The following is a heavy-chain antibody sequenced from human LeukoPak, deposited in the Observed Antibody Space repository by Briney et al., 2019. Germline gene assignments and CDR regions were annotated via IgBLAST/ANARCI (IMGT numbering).Heavy chain of an antibody. V-gene: IGHV4-31*03. CDR3: ARLNYYDSSGVDI. CDR1: GGSISSGGYY. D-gene: IGHD3-22*01. J-gene: IGHJ3*02. Sequence: PSQTLSLTCTVSGGSISSGGYYWSWIRQHPGKGLEWIGYIYYSGSTYYNPSLKSRVTISVDTSKNQFSLKLSSVTAADTAVYYCARLNYYDSSGVDIWGQGTMVTVSS. CDR2: IYYSGST.